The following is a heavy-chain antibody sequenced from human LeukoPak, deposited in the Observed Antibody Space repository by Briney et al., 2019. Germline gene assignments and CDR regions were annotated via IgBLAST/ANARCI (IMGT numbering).Heavy chain of an antibody. CDR1: GYSISSGYY. J-gene: IGHJ3*02. CDR2: IYYSGST. Sequence: SETLSLTCAVSGYSISSGYYWGWIRQPPGKGLEWIGSIYYSGSTYYNPSLKSRVTISVDTSKNQFSLKLSSVTAADTAVYYCARRQNYYDSSGRSAFDIWGQGTMVTVSS. D-gene: IGHD3-22*01. CDR3: ARRQNYYDSSGRSAFDI. V-gene: IGHV4-38-2*01.